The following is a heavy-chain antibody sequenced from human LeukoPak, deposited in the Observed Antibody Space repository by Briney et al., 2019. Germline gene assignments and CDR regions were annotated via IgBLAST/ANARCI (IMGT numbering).Heavy chain of an antibody. CDR3: AKLGSYRYSGSYFAMLDY. V-gene: IGHV3-30*02. Sequence: GGSLRLSCAASGFTFSSYGMHWVRQAPGKGLEWVAFIRYDGSNKYYADSVKGRFTISRDNSKNTLYLQMNSLRAEDTAVYYCAKLGSYRYSGSYFAMLDYWGQGTLVTVSS. D-gene: IGHD1-26*01. CDR2: IRYDGSNK. CDR1: GFTFSSYG. J-gene: IGHJ4*02.